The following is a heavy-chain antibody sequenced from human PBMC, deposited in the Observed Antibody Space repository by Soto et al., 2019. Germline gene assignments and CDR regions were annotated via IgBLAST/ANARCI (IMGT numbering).Heavy chain of an antibody. CDR3: ARVAMENYHDMWSGSTSSALDV. D-gene: IGHD3-3*01. J-gene: IGHJ6*02. CDR1: GGSMRGYS. Sequence: PSETLSLTCKVSGGSMRGYSWSWIRQTPGEXLEWIGYVSHSGRTDYSPSLKNRVTISLDMSKNHFALHVNSVDPADTAVYYCARVAMENYHDMWSGSTSSALDVWGQGTTVTVCS. V-gene: IGHV4-59*13. CDR2: VSHSGRT.